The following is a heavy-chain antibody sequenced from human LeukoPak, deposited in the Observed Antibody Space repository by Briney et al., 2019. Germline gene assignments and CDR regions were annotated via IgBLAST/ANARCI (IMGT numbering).Heavy chain of an antibody. V-gene: IGHV3-74*01. CDR1: GFTFSSYW. Sequence: QPGGSLILSCAASGFTFSSYWMHWVRQAPGKGLVWVSRVSNDGSSTTYADSVKGRFTISRDNTKNTLYLQMNSLRAEDTAVYYCVRDAWMASTPLDYWGQGTLVTVSS. D-gene: IGHD5-24*01. J-gene: IGHJ4*02. CDR3: VRDAWMASTPLDY. CDR2: VSNDGSST.